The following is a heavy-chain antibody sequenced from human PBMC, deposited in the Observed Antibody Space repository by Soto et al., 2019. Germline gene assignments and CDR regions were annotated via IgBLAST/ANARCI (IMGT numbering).Heavy chain of an antibody. V-gene: IGHV3-23*01. J-gene: IGHJ4*02. Sequence: GGSLRLSCAASGFTFSSYSMNWVRQAPGKGLEWVSAISSSGGSTYYADSVKGRFTISRDNSKNTLYLQMNSLRAEDTAVYYCAKARAQYYDFWSGYPVDYWGQGTLVTVSS. D-gene: IGHD3-3*01. CDR2: ISSSGGST. CDR1: GFTFSSYS. CDR3: AKARAQYYDFWSGYPVDY.